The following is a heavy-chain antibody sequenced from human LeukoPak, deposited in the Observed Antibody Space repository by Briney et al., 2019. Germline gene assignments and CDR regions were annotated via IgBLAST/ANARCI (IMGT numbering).Heavy chain of an antibody. J-gene: IGHJ5*02. D-gene: IGHD6-13*01. V-gene: IGHV4-30-4*07. Sequence: SQTLSLTCAVSGGSISSGGHSWSWVRQPPGKGPEWIGCIYDSGSTFYNPSLESRVIISIDTSKNQFSLKLSSVTAADTAVYYCARVFGAAAGTGNWFDPWGQRTLVTVSS. CDR2: IYDSGST. CDR3: ARVFGAAAGTGNWFDP. CDR1: GGSISSGGHS.